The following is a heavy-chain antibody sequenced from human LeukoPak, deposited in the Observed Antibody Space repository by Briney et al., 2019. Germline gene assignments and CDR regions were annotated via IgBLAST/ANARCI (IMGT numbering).Heavy chain of an antibody. CDR3: ARQGYYDRSGYYS. D-gene: IGHD3-22*01. CDR1: TLTTSSNW. J-gene: IGHJ4*02. V-gene: IGHV3-7*01. Sequence: GESLRLSCAASTLTTSSNWMSWVRQAPRKGMEWVTSKKDYESKIYYGVSLKSRITISRDNAKNTLLLQMNRLRADDAAVYYCARQGYYDRSGYYSWGQGTLVTVSS. CDR2: KKDYESKI.